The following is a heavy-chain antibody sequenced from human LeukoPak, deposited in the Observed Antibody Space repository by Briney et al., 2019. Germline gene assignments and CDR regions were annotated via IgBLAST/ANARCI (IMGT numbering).Heavy chain of an antibody. CDR1: GFTFSSYG. V-gene: IGHV3-30*02. Sequence: GGSLRLSCAASGFTFSSYGMHWVRQAPGKGLEGVAFIRYDGSNIYYADSEKGLFTISRDNSKNTLYLQMESLRAQDTAVYYCAKQTDSYCGGDCYPGYWGQGTLVTVSS. D-gene: IGHD2-21*01. CDR2: IRYDGSNI. J-gene: IGHJ4*02. CDR3: AKQTDSYCGGDCYPGY.